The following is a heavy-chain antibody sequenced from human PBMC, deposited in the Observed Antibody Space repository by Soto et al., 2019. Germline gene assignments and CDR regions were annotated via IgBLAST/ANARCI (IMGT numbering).Heavy chain of an antibody. CDR1: GDSISSGGYY. D-gene: IGHD2-15*01. J-gene: IGHJ6*03. CDR3: ARYCSATKCHENAMDV. Sequence: QVQLQESGPGLVKPSETLSLMCTVSGDSISSGGYYWSWIRQHPGKGLEWIGYIYYSGSTYYSTSLKSRVCIAVDTSKNKFALRLTSVSAADAAVYYCARYCSATKCHENAMDVWGKGTTVTVSS. V-gene: IGHV4-31*03. CDR2: IYYSGST.